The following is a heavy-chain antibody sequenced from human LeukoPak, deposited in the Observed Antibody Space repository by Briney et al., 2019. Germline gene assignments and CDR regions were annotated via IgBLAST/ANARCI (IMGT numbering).Heavy chain of an antibody. J-gene: IGHJ4*02. CDR3: ARAMSTFGGVRNYFDS. V-gene: IGHV3-48*04. D-gene: IGHD3-16*01. CDR1: GFTFTSYA. CDR2: VSISSGTI. Sequence: GGSLRLSCAVSGFTFTSYAISWVRQAPGKGLEWVSFVSISSGTIYYADSVKGRFRISRDNAKSSLDLEMNSLRAEDTAVYYCARAMSTFGGVRNYFDSWGQGTLVTVSS.